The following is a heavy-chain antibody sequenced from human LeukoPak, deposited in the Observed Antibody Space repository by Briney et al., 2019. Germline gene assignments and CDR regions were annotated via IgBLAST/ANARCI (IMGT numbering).Heavy chain of an antibody. J-gene: IGHJ6*02. Sequence: GGSLRLSCAASGFIFNNYAMSWVRQAPGKGLEWVSAISGSGGSTYYADSVKGRFTISRDNSKNTLYLQMNSLRAEDTAVYYCAKDYLWLPLDVWGQGTTVTVSS. CDR1: GFIFNNYA. CDR2: ISGSGGST. D-gene: IGHD3-9*01. CDR3: AKDYLWLPLDV. V-gene: IGHV3-23*01.